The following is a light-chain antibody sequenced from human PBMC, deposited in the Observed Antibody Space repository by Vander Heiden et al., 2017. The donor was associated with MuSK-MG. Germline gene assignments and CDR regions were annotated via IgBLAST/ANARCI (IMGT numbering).Light chain of an antibody. J-gene: IGLJ1*01. CDR1: SSNIGSNY. V-gene: IGLV1-47*01. CDR2: RNN. Sequence: QSVLTQPPSASGTPGQRVTISCSGSSSNIGSNYVYWYQQLPGTAPKLLIYRNNKRPSGVPDRFSGSKSGTSAALAISGLRAEDEADYYCAAWDDSRSGHVFGTGTKVTVL. CDR3: AAWDDSRSGHV.